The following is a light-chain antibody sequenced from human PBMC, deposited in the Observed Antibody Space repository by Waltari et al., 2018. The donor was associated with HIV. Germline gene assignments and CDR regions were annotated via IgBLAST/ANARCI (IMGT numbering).Light chain of an antibody. CDR2: KAS. CDR1: QIICSW. CDR3: QQYNSFTWT. V-gene: IGKV1-5*03. Sequence: DIHMTQSPSTLSVSAGDRVTITCRAHQIICSWLAWYQQKPGKAPKLLSYKASTLESGGPSRFSGSGSGTEFTLTISSLQPDDFATYYCQQYNSFTWTFGQGTKVEIK. J-gene: IGKJ1*01.